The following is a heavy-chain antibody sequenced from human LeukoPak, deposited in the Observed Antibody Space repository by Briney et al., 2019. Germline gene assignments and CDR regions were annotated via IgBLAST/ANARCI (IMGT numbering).Heavy chain of an antibody. J-gene: IGHJ5*02. D-gene: IGHD3-10*01. V-gene: IGHV4-30-4*01. CDR1: GGSISSGDYY. CDR2: IYYSGST. CDR3: ARDLGEQTNWFDP. Sequence: SQTLSLTCTVSGGSISSGDYYWSWIRQPPGKGLEWIGYIYYSGSTHYNPSLKSRVTISVDTSKNQFSLKLSSVTAADTAVYYCARDLGEQTNWFDPWGQGTLVTVSS.